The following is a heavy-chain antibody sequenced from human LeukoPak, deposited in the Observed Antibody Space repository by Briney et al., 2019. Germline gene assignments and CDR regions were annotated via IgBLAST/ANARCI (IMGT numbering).Heavy chain of an antibody. CDR2: ISWNSGSI. CDR3: AKGYGIVGATIDY. Sequence: PGRSLRLSCAAFGFTFDDYAMHWVRQAPGKGLEWVSGISWNSGSIGYADSVKGRFTISRDNAKNSLYLQMNSLRAEDTALYYCAKGYGIVGATIDYWGQGTLVTVSS. D-gene: IGHD1-26*01. CDR1: GFTFDDYA. V-gene: IGHV3-9*01. J-gene: IGHJ4*02.